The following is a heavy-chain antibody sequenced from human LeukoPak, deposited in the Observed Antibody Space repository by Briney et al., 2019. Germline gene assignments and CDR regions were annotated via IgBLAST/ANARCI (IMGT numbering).Heavy chain of an antibody. D-gene: IGHD2/OR15-2a*01. CDR3: ARYFDYYGMDV. CDR2: MNPNSGNT. J-gene: IGHJ6*02. Sequence: GASVKDSCKASGYTFTSYDIHWVRPATGQGLEWMGWMNPNSGNTGYAQKFQGRVTMTRNTSISTAYMELSSLRSEDTAVYYCARYFDYYGMDVWGQGTTVTVSS. V-gene: IGHV1-8*01. CDR1: GYTFTSYD.